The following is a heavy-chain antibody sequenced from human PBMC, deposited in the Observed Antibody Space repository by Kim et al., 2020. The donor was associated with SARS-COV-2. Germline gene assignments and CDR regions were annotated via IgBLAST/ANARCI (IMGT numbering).Heavy chain of an antibody. D-gene: IGHD6-19*01. V-gene: IGHV3-33*01. CDR3: ARGREYSSGWYLLSY. CDR1: GFTFSSYG. Sequence: GGSLRLSCAASGFTFSSYGMHWVRQAPGKGLEWVAVIWYDGSNKYYADSVKGRFTISRDNSKNTLYLQMNSLRAEDTAVYYCARGREYSSGWYLLSYWGQGTLVTVSS. J-gene: IGHJ4*02. CDR2: IWYDGSNK.